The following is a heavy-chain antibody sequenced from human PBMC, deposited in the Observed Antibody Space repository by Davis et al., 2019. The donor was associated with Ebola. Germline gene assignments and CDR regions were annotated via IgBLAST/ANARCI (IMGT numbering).Heavy chain of an antibody. CDR3: ARWGPHQFGYCTGGVCYYWYFDL. D-gene: IGHD2-8*02. Sequence: PSETLSLTCAVYGGSFSGYYWSWIRQPPGKGLEWIGEINHSGSTNYNPSLKSRVTMSVDTSKNQFSLKLSSVTAADTAVYYCARWGPHQFGYCTGGVCYYWYFDLWGRGTLVTVSS. V-gene: IGHV4-34*01. CDR2: INHSGST. J-gene: IGHJ2*01. CDR1: GGSFSGYY.